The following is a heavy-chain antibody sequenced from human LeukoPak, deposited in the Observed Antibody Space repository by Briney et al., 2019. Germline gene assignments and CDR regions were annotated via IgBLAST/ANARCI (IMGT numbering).Heavy chain of an antibody. CDR2: ISGSGGST. D-gene: IGHD3-10*01. Sequence: GGSLRLSCAASGFTFSSYAMSWGRQAPGEGPEWVSAISGSGGSTYYADSVKGRFTISRDNSKNTLYLQMNSLRAEDTAVYYCAKVPTVRGVMSYFDYWGQGTLVTVSS. CDR1: GFTFSSYA. J-gene: IGHJ4*02. V-gene: IGHV3-23*01. CDR3: AKVPTVRGVMSYFDY.